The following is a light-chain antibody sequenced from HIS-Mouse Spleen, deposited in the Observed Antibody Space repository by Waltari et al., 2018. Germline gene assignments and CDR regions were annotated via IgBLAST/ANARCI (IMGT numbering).Light chain of an antibody. CDR1: QSISSY. Sequence: IQMTQSPSSLPESLGDRVTITCRASQSISSYLNWYQQKPGKAPKLLIYAASSLQSGVPSRFSGSGSGTDFTLTISSLQPEDFATYFCQQSYSTPRTFGQGTKVEIK. CDR3: QQSYSTPRT. V-gene: IGKV1-39*01. CDR2: AAS. J-gene: IGKJ1*01.